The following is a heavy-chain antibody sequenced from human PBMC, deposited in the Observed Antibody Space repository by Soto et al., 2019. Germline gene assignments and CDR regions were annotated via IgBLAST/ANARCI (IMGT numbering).Heavy chain of an antibody. CDR1: GFTFSSYA. D-gene: IGHD6-13*01. CDR3: AKAGQQLVLGGYFDL. CDR2: ISGSGGST. V-gene: IGHV3-23*01. J-gene: IGHJ2*01. Sequence: EVQLLESGGGLVQPGGSLRLSCAASGFTFSSYAMSWVRQAPGKGLEWVSDISGSGGSTYYADSVKGRFTISRDNSQNTLYLQMNSLRDEDTAVYYCAKAGQQLVLGGYFDLWGRGTLVTVSS.